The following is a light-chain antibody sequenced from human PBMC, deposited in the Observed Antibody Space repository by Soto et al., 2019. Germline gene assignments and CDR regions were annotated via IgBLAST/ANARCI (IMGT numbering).Light chain of an antibody. CDR1: SSDVGNYNL. J-gene: IGLJ2*01. CDR2: EGT. Sequence: QSVLTQPASVSGSPGQSITISCTGTSSDVGNYNLVSWYQQHPGKAPKVVLYEGTKRPSGVSNRFSGSKSGNTASLTISGLRAEDEADYYCCSYAGITTFVVFGGGTKVTVL. V-gene: IGLV2-23*03. CDR3: CSYAGITTFVV.